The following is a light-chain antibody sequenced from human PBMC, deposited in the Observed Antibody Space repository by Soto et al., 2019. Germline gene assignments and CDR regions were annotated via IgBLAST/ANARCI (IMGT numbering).Light chain of an antibody. J-gene: IGKJ5*01. CDR2: GAS. CDR1: QRVGSNY. V-gene: IGKV3-20*01. Sequence: EIKGTQAPGTRSASPGERVSLSCRASQRVGSNYLAWFQQKPGQTPRLLISGASTRATGIPDRFSGSGSGTDFTLTINRLEPEDFAVYYCHQYGSSPHTFGQGPRLEIK. CDR3: HQYGSSPHT.